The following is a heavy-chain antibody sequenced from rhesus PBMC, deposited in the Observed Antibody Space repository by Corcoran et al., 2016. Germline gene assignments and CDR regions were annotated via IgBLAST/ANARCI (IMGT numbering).Heavy chain of an antibody. CDR1: GCSLPGYY. D-gene: IGHD6-25*01. CDR2: IYGSGGST. CDR3: ASPGYSGIWIGGSRNYGLDS. V-gene: IGHV4-160*01. J-gene: IGHJ6*01. Sequence: QVKLQQWGEGLVKPSETLSLTCAVYGCSLPGYYWRWIRQTPGTGLEWIGGIYGSGGSTEYNPSLKSRVTISIDTSKNQFSLKLSSVTAADTAVYYCASPGYSGIWIGGSRNYGLDSWGQGVVVTVSS.